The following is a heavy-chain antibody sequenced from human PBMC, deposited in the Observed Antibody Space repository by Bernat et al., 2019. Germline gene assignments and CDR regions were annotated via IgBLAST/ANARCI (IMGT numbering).Heavy chain of an antibody. CDR2: INSDGSST. CDR3: ARDVVGATYAFDI. J-gene: IGHJ3*02. CDR1: GFTFSNYA. D-gene: IGHD1-26*01. V-gene: IGHV3-74*01. Sequence: EVQVLESGGGWVQPGGSLRLSCAASGFTFSNYAMNWVRQAPGKGLVWVSRINSDGSSTSYADSVKGRFTISRDNAKNTLYLQMNSLRAEDTAVYYCARDVVGATYAFDIWGQGTMVTVSS.